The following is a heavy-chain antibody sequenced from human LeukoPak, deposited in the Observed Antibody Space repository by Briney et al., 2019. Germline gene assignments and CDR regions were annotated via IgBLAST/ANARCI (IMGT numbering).Heavy chain of an antibody. CDR1: GYTFTSYG. D-gene: IGHD3-10*01. Sequence: ASVKVSCKASGYTFTSYGISWVRQAPGQGLEWMGWISAYNGKTNYAQKLQGRVTMTTDTSTSTAYMELRSLRSDDTAVYYCAREGFGDPLQYYYYYYGMDAWGKGTTVTVSS. V-gene: IGHV1-18*04. CDR3: AREGFGDPLQYYYYYYGMDA. CDR2: ISAYNGKT. J-gene: IGHJ6*04.